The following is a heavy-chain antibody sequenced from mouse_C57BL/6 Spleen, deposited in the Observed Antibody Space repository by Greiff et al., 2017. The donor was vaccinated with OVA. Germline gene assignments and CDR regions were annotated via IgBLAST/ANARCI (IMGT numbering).Heavy chain of an antibody. CDR2: INPSSGYT. Sequence: VQLQQSGAELARPGASVKMSCKASGYTFTSYTMHWVKQRPGQGLEWIGYINPSSGYTKYNQKFKDKATLTADKSSSTAYMQLSSLTSEDSAVYYCAKGDYFDYWGQGTTLTVSS. J-gene: IGHJ2*01. V-gene: IGHV1-4*01. CDR1: GYTFTSYT. CDR3: AKGDYFDY.